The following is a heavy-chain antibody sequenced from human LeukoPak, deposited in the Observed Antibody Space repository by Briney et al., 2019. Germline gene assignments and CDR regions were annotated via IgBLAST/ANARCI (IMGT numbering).Heavy chain of an antibody. D-gene: IGHD3-3*01. CDR1: GFTFSSYW. Sequence: GSLRLSCAASGFTFSSYWMSWVRQAPGKGLEWIWYISHSGSTYYNPSLKSRVTISVDRSKNQFSLKLSSVAAADTAVYYCARAIAPITIFGVVIDPVDAFDIWGQGTMVTVSS. V-gene: IGHV4-4*02. CDR2: ISHSGST. CDR3: ARAIAPITIFGVVIDPVDAFDI. J-gene: IGHJ3*02.